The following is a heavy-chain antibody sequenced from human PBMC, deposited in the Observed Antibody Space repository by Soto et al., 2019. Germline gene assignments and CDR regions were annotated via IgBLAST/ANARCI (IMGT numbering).Heavy chain of an antibody. V-gene: IGHV4-4*02. J-gene: IGHJ6*02. Sequence: SETLSLTCAVSGGSVRSNNWWFWVRQPPGKGLEWIGEIHHRESTNLNPSLKSRVTISVDRSKNEFSLKVKSVTAADTAVYYCGCRVEDISYDYYGMDVWGQGATVTVSS. D-gene: IGHD2-15*01. CDR1: GGSVRSNNW. CDR3: GCRVEDISYDYYGMDV. CDR2: IHHREST.